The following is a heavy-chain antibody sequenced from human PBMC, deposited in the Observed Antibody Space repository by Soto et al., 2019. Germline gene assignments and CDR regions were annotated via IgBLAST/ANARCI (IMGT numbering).Heavy chain of an antibody. CDR1: GGRSNRGGGY. CDR2: VHYSGST. V-gene: IGHV4-39*01. CDR3: ARQYEYSSSSFDY. Sequence: SEPQSVTCSVAGGRSNRGGGYWGWIRQPPGKGLEWIGSVHYSGSTSYDPSLKSRVTVSVDTSKNQFTLKLSSVTAADMAVYYCARQYEYSSSSFDYRGQGTPVTVSS. J-gene: IGHJ4*02. D-gene: IGHD6-6*01.